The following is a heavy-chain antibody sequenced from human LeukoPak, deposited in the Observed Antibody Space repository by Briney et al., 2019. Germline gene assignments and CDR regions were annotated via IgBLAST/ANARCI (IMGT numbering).Heavy chain of an antibody. CDR1: GFTFNNYW. CDR2: IKQDGSAK. Sequence: GGSLRLSCAASGFTFNNYWMSWVRQVPGKGLQWVANIKQDGSAKFYVDSVKGRFTISRDNTKNSLYLRMNSLRVGDTAVYYCARGDFSDYGDYVDAFDIWGQGTMVTVSS. J-gene: IGHJ3*02. CDR3: ARGDFSDYGDYVDAFDI. V-gene: IGHV3-7*01. D-gene: IGHD4-17*01.